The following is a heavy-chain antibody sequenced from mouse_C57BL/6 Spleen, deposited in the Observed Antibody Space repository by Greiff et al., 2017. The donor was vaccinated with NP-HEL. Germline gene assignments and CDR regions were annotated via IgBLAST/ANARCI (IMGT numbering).Heavy chain of an antibody. CDR2: IDPSDSYT. CDR1: GYTFTSYW. Sequence: VQLQQPGAELVRPGTSVKLSCKASGYTFTSYWMHWVKQRPGQGLEWIGVIDPSDSYTNYNQKFKGKATLTVDTSSSTAYMQLSSLTSEDSAVYYCARGGRYYFDYWGQGTTLTVSS. V-gene: IGHV1-59*01. D-gene: IGHD1-1*01. J-gene: IGHJ2*01. CDR3: ARGGRYYFDY.